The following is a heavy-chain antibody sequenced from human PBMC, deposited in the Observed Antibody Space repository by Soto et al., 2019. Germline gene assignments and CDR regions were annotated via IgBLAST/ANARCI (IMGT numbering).Heavy chain of an antibody. Sequence: ASVKVSCKASGGTFSSYAISWVRQAPGQGLEWMGGIIPIFGTANYAQKFQGRVTITADESTSTAYMELSSLRSEDTAVYYCARRGYCISTSCYTRRSYYYYGMDVWGQGTTVTVSS. D-gene: IGHD2-2*02. J-gene: IGHJ6*02. CDR1: GGTFSSYA. CDR2: IIPIFGTA. V-gene: IGHV1-69*13. CDR3: ARRGYCISTSCYTRRSYYYYGMDV.